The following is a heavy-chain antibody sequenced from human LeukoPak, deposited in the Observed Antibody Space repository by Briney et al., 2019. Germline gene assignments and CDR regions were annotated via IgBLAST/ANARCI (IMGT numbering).Heavy chain of an antibody. D-gene: IGHD6-19*01. CDR2: IIPIFGTA. CDR1: GGTFSSYA. J-gene: IGHJ5*02. V-gene: IGHV1-69*13. CDR3: ARDSDSSGWYYNWFDP. Sequence: GASVKVSCKASGGTFSSYAISWVRQAPGQGLEWMGGIIPIFGTANYAQKFQGRVTITADESTSTAYMELSSLRSEDTAVYYCARDSDSSGWYYNWFDPWGQGTLVTVSS.